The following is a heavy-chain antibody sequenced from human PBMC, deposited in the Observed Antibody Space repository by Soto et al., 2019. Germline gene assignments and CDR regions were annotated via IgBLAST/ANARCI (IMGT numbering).Heavy chain of an antibody. CDR3: ASVMTTVTTDDNYYMDV. CDR1: GGTFSSYT. J-gene: IGHJ6*03. CDR2: IIPILGIA. D-gene: IGHD4-4*01. Sequence: ASVKVSCKASGGTFSSYTISWVRQAPGQGLEWMGRIIPILGIANYAQKFQGRVTITADKSTSTAYMELSSLRSEDTAVYYCASVMTTVTTDDNYYMDVWGKGTTVTVSS. V-gene: IGHV1-69*02.